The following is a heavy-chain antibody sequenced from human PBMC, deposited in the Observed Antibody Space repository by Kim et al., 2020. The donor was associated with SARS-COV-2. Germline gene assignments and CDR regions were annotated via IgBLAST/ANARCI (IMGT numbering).Heavy chain of an antibody. D-gene: IGHD3-16*01. Sequence: SVKGRFTITRDNAKNYLYLQMKSLRAEDTALYYCAKGIGSRVTTFDPYFDFWGQGTLVTVSS. V-gene: IGHV3-9*01. CDR3: AKGIGSRVTTFDPYFDF. J-gene: IGHJ4*02.